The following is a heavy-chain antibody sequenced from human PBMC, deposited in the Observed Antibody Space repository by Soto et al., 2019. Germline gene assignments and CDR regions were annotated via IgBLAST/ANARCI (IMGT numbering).Heavy chain of an antibody. Sequence: ASVKVSCKASGGTFSSYAISWVRQAPGQGLEWMGGIIPIFGTANYAQKFQGRVTITADESTSTAYMELSSLRSEDTAVYYCARGSNDRVAVAWFDPWGQGTLVTVSS. CDR1: GGTFSSYA. CDR3: ARGSNDRVAVAWFDP. J-gene: IGHJ5*02. D-gene: IGHD6-19*01. V-gene: IGHV1-69*13. CDR2: IIPIFGTA.